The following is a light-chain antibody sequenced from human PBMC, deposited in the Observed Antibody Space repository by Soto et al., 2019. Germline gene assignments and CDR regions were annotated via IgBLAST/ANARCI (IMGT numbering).Light chain of an antibody. CDR2: DAS. Sequence: DIQMTQSPSSLSASVGDRVTITCQASQDISNYLNWYQQKPGKAPKLLIYDASNLETGVPSRFSGSGSGTDYTFTIISLQPEDIATDYCQQYDNLRLTFGGGTKVDIK. CDR3: QQYDNLRLT. J-gene: IGKJ4*01. V-gene: IGKV1-33*01. CDR1: QDISNY.